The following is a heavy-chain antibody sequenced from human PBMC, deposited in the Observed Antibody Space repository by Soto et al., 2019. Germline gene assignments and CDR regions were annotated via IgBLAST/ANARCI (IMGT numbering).Heavy chain of an antibody. V-gene: IGHV1-3*01. D-gene: IGHD2-2*01. CDR2: INAGNGNT. Sequence: QVQLVQSGAEVEKPGASVKVSCKASGYTFTNYAVHWVRQAPGQRLEWMGWINAGNGNTRFSQNLQGRVTITRDTSARTVYMELSSLRSEDTAVYYGARGHLAVVPVASWFYYMDVWGKGTTVTVSS. CDR3: ARGHLAVVPVASWFYYMDV. J-gene: IGHJ6*03. CDR1: GYTFTNYA.